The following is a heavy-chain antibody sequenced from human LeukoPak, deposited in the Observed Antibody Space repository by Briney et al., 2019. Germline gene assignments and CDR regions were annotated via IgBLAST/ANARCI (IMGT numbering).Heavy chain of an antibody. V-gene: IGHV4-39*07. CDR3: AREISKTYYYGSGSPDP. CDR2: IYHSGST. Sequence: KPSETLSLTCTVSGGSISSSSYYWGWIRQPPGKGLEWIGSIYHSGSTYYNPSLKSRVTISVDTSKNQFSLKLSSVTAADTAVYYCAREISKTYYYGSGSPDPWGQGTLVTVSS. J-gene: IGHJ5*02. D-gene: IGHD3-10*01. CDR1: GGSISSSSYY.